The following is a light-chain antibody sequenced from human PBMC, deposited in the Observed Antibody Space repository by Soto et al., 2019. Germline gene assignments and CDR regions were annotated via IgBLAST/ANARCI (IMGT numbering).Light chain of an antibody. CDR3: LHYNDWPRWT. Sequence: ILMTQSPASLSVSPGERATLSCRASQNIYSNIAWYQQRPGQAPRLLIYRASTRATGVPARFSGSGSGTEFTLTISSLQSEDFTVYYCLHYNDWPRWTFGQGTKVDIK. CDR2: RAS. CDR1: QNIYSN. V-gene: IGKV3-15*01. J-gene: IGKJ1*01.